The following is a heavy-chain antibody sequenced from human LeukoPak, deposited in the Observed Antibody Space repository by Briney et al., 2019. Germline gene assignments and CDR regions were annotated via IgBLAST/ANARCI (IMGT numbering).Heavy chain of an antibody. J-gene: IGHJ3*02. CDR2: IYYSGST. V-gene: IGHV4-39*01. CDR1: GGSISSYY. CDR3: ARHLREYYDFWSGYHTGLDDAFDI. D-gene: IGHD3-3*01. Sequence: SETLSLTCTVSGGSISSYYWGWIRQPPGKGPEWIGSIYYSGSTYYNPSLKSRVTISVDTSKNQFSLKLSSVTAADTAVYYCARHLREYYDFWSGYHTGLDDAFDIWGQGTMVTVSS.